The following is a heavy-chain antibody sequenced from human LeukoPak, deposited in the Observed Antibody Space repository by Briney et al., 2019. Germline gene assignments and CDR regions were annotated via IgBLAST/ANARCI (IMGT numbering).Heavy chain of an antibody. D-gene: IGHD3-10*01. V-gene: IGHV3-64D*06. CDR3: ARELTMVRGVDAFDI. CDR1: GFTFSSYA. Sequence: GGSLRLSCSASGFTFSSYAIHWVRQAPGKGLEYVSGVSSNGGSTYYADSVKGRFTISRDNSKNTLYLQMSSLRAEDTAVYYCARELTMVRGVDAFDIWGQGTMVTVSS. CDR2: VSSNGGST. J-gene: IGHJ3*02.